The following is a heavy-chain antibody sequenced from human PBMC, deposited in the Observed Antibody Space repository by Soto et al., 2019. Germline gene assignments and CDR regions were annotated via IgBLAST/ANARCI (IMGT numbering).Heavy chain of an antibody. Sequence: QLQLQESGPGLVKPSETLSLTCTVSGGSISSSSYYWGWIRQPPGKGLEGIGSIYYSGSTYYNPSLTSRFTLSVDTSKNQFSLQLSSVTAADTALYYCARHPTTNYCYDSCGYYRSGYWGQGTLVTVSS. CDR1: GGSISSSSYY. CDR3: ARHPTTNYCYDSCGYYRSGY. V-gene: IGHV4-39*01. J-gene: IGHJ4*02. CDR2: IYYSGST. D-gene: IGHD3-22*01.